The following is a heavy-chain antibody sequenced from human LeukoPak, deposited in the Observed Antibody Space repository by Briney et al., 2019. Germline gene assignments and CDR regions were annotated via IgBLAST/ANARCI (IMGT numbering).Heavy chain of an antibody. Sequence: SETLSLTCTVSGGSISSSSYYWSWIRQPAGKGLEWIGRIYTSGSTNYNPSLKSRVTMSVDTSKNQFSLKLSSVTAADTAVYYCARGGFSSDDWGQGTLVTVSS. CDR3: ARGGFSSDD. CDR2: IYTSGST. V-gene: IGHV4-61*02. CDR1: GGSISSSSYY. J-gene: IGHJ4*02. D-gene: IGHD3-3*01.